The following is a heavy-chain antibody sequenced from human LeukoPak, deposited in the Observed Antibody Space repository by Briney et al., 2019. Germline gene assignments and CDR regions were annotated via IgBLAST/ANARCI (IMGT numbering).Heavy chain of an antibody. Sequence: PGGSLRLSCAASGFSFSDYGIHWVRQAPGKGLEWVALISYDGSNEYYANSVKGRFTISRDNSKNTLYLQMNSLRAEDTAVYYCAKFNCSSTSCRYYYYYGMDVWGQGTTVTVSS. CDR3: AKFNCSSTSCRYYYYYGMDV. J-gene: IGHJ6*02. CDR1: GFSFSDYG. D-gene: IGHD2-2*01. V-gene: IGHV3-30*18. CDR2: ISYDGSNE.